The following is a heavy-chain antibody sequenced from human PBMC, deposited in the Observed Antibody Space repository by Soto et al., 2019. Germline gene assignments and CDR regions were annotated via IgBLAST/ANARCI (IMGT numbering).Heavy chain of an antibody. V-gene: IGHV3-74*01. CDR1: GFTCSSYW. CDR3: ARELSGPNDY. J-gene: IGHJ4*02. Sequence: VQLVEAGGGLVQPGGSLRLSCAASGFTCSSYWMHWVRQAPGKGLVWVSLINRDGSNKKYADSVKAPFTISRDNAKNTLYLQMNSLRAEVTAVYYCARELSGPNDYWGQGTLVTVSS. D-gene: IGHD6-25*01. CDR2: INRDGSNK.